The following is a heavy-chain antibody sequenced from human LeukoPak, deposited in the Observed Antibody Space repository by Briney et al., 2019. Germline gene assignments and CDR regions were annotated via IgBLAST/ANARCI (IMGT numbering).Heavy chain of an antibody. CDR3: AKVTYYYGSGSYLDAFDI. J-gene: IGHJ3*02. CDR1: GFTFNTYS. V-gene: IGHV3-23*01. Sequence: GGSLRLSCAASGFTFNTYSMNWVRQGPGKGLEWVSAISGSGGSTYYADSVKGRFTISRDNSKNTLYLQMNSLRAEDTAVYYCAKVTYYYGSGSYLDAFDIWGQGAMVTVSS. D-gene: IGHD3-10*01. CDR2: ISGSGGST.